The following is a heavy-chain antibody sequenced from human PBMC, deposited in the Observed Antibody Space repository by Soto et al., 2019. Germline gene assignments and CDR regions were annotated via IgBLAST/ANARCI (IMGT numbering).Heavy chain of an antibody. V-gene: IGHV1-18*04. CDR1: GYTFTSYG. CDR2: ISAYNGNT. Sequence: ASVKVSCKASGYTFTSYGISWVRQAPGQGLEWMGWISAYNGNTNYAQKLQGRVTMTTDTSTSTAYMELRSLRSDDTAVYYCAREYYYDSSGSFDAFDIWGQGAMVTVSS. J-gene: IGHJ3*02. CDR3: AREYYYDSSGSFDAFDI. D-gene: IGHD3-22*01.